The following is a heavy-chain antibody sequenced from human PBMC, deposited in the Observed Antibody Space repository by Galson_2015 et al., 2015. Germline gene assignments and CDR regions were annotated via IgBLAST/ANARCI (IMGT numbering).Heavy chain of an antibody. D-gene: IGHD3-22*01. CDR2: IYYSGST. CDR1: GGSISISSYY. J-gene: IGHJ5*02. Sequence: SETLSLTCTVSGGSISISSYYWVWIRQPPGKGLEWIGSIYYSGSTYYNPSLKSRVTISVDTSKNQFSLNLNSVTAADTAVYYCTRSWLSTLGWFDPWGQGTLVTISS. CDR3: TRSWLSTLGWFDP. V-gene: IGHV4-39*07.